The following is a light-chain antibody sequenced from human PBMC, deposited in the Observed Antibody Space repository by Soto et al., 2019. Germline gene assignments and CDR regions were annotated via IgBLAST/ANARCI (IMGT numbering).Light chain of an antibody. CDR3: QQRNSYPRT. Sequence: DIQLTQSPSFLSASVGDRVTITCRASQGINIFLAWFQQKPGKAPNLLISAASTLQSGVPSRFSGSGSETEFTLTIISLQPEDSATHYCQQRNSYPRTFGQGTKVEIK. CDR2: AAS. V-gene: IGKV1-9*01. CDR1: QGINIF. J-gene: IGKJ2*01.